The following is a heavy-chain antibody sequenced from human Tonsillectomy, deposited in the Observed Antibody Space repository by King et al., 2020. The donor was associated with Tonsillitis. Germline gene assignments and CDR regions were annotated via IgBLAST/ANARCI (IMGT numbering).Heavy chain of an antibody. CDR2: IGTAGDT. V-gene: IGHV3-13*01. Sequence: VQLVESGGGLVQPGGSLRLSCAASGFTFSSYDMHWVRQATGNGLEWVSAIGTAGDTYYPGSVKGRFTISRENAKNSLYLQMNSLRAEDTAVYYCARDRLYYDFWSDPTGWYFDLCGRGSLVPDSS. CDR3: ARDRLYYDFWSDPTGWYFDL. D-gene: IGHD3-3*01. CDR1: GFTFSSYD. J-gene: IGHJ2*01.